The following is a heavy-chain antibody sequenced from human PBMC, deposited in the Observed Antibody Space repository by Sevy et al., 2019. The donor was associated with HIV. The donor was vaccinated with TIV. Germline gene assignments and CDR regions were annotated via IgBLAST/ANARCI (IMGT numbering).Heavy chain of an antibody. J-gene: IGHJ6*02. D-gene: IGHD3-3*01. CDR1: GYTFTSYY. Sequence: ASVKVSCKASGYTFTSYYMHWVRQAPGQGLEWMGIINPSGGSTSYAQKFQGRVTMTRETSTSTVYMELSSLRSEETAGYYCARTRKTSPRYDFWSGYGYYYGMDVWGQGTTVTVSS. V-gene: IGHV1-46*03. CDR2: INPSGGST. CDR3: ARTRKTSPRYDFWSGYGYYYGMDV.